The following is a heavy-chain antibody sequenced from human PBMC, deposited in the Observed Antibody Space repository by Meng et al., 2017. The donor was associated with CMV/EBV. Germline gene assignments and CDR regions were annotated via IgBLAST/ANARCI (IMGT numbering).Heavy chain of an antibody. J-gene: IGHJ5*02. Sequence: GESLKISCAASGFTFSSYAMSWVRQAPGKGLEWVSAISGSGGSTYYADSVKGRFTISRDNSKNTLYLQMNSLRAEDTAVYYCARCVVVPAAHATPRIWFDPWGQGTLVTVSS. CDR3: ARCVVVPAAHATPRIWFDP. CDR2: ISGSGGST. CDR1: GFTFSSYA. D-gene: IGHD2-2*01. V-gene: IGHV3-23*01.